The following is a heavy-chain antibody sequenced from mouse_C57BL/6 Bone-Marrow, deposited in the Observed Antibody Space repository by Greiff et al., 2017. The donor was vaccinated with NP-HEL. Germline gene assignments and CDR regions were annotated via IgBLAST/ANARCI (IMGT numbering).Heavy chain of an antibody. V-gene: IGHV1-82*01. CDR1: GYAFSSSW. CDR2: IYPGDGDT. CDR3: ARGEDGPYYFDY. Sequence: QVQLQQSGPELVKPGASVKISCKASGYAFSSSWMNWVKQRPGKGLEWIGRIYPGDGDTNYNGKFKGKATLTADKSSSTAYMQLSSLTSEDSAVYFCARGEDGPYYFDYWGQGTTLTVSS. J-gene: IGHJ2*01. D-gene: IGHD2-3*01.